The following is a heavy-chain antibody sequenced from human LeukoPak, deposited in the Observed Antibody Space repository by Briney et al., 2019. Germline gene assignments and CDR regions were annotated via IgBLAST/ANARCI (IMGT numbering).Heavy chain of an antibody. CDR2: IYTSGST. CDR3: ARSAPNCSGGSCYLDFDY. J-gene: IGHJ4*02. Sequence: SETLSLTCTVSGGSISSYYWSWIRQPAGKGLEWIGRIYTSGSTNYNPSLKSRVTMSVDTSKNQFSLELSSVTAADTAVYYCARSAPNCSGGSCYLDFDYWGQGTLVTVSS. D-gene: IGHD2-15*01. V-gene: IGHV4-4*07. CDR1: GGSISSYY.